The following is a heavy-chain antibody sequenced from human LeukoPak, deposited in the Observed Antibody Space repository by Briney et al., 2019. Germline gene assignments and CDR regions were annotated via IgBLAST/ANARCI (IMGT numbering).Heavy chain of an antibody. CDR3: ARVDPEYCSGGSCYHDAFDI. CDR1: GYTFTGYY. D-gene: IGHD2-15*01. V-gene: IGHV1-2*02. J-gene: IGHJ3*02. CDR2: INPSSGGT. Sequence: ASVRVSCKASGYTFTGYYMHWVRQAPGQGLEWMGWINPSSGGTNYAQKFQGRVTMTRDTSISTAYMELSRLRSDDTAVYYCARVDPEYCSGGSCYHDAFDIWGQGTMVTVSS.